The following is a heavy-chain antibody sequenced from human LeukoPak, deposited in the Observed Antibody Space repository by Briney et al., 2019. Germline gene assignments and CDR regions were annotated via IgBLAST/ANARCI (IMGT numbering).Heavy chain of an antibody. D-gene: IGHD5-18*01. CDR1: NYTFSDYG. CDR2: VIPIFGTA. Sequence: SVKVSCKASNYTFSDYGIGWVRQAPGQGLEWMGGVIPIFGTANYAQKFQGRVTITADESTSTAYMELSSLRSEDTAVYYCARGGYADYWGQGTLVTVSS. J-gene: IGHJ4*02. V-gene: IGHV1-69*13. CDR3: ARGGYADY.